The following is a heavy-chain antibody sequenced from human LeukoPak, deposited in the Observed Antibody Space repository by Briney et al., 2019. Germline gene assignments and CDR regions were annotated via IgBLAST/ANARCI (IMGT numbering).Heavy chain of an antibody. CDR1: GFTFSSFG. D-gene: IGHD2-21*02. Sequence: SGGSLRLSCAASGFTFSSFGMHWVRQAPGKGLEWVAFIRYDGTDKYYADSVKGRFTISRDNSKNTLYLQMNSLRPEDTAVYYCAPRVVITAPFDYWGQGTLVTVSS. V-gene: IGHV3-30*02. CDR3: APRVVITAPFDY. J-gene: IGHJ4*02. CDR2: IRYDGTDK.